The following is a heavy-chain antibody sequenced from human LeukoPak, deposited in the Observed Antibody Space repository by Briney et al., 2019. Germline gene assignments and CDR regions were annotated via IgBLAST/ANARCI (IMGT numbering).Heavy chain of an antibody. CDR3: AGTGYSSSFYYYYMDV. Sequence: RGSLRLSCAASGFTFSSYAMSWVRQAPGKGLEWVSAISGSGGSTYYADSVKGRFTISRDNSKNTLYLQMNSLRAEDTAVYYCAGTGYSSSFYYYYMDVWGKGTTVTVSS. D-gene: IGHD6-6*01. CDR2: ISGSGGST. CDR1: GFTFSSYA. J-gene: IGHJ6*03. V-gene: IGHV3-23*01.